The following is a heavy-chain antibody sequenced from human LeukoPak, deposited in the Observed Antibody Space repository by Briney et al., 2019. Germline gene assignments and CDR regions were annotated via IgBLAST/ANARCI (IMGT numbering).Heavy chain of an antibody. CDR3: AKDTPIGKYCTNGVCSPFDY. D-gene: IGHD2-8*01. CDR2: ISDSGDYT. Sequence: AGGSLRLSCAASGFTFSSYAMSWVRQAPGKGLEWVSAISDSGDYTYYADSVKGRFTISRDNSKNTLYLQMSSLRAEDTAAYYCAKDTPIGKYCTNGVCSPFDYWGQGTLVTVSS. V-gene: IGHV3-23*01. J-gene: IGHJ4*02. CDR1: GFTFSSYA.